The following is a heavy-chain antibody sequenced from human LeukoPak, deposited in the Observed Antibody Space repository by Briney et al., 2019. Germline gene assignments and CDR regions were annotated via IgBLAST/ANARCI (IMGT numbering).Heavy chain of an antibody. CDR2: IIPILGIA. CDR3: ARDMTDYGDYVYVSIDY. D-gene: IGHD4-17*01. Sequence: GASVKVSCKASGGTFSSYAISWVRQAPGQGLEWMGRIIPILGIANYAQKFQGRVTITADKSTSTAYMELSSLRSEDTAVYYCARDMTDYGDYVYVSIDYWGQGTLVTVSS. CDR1: GGTFSSYA. J-gene: IGHJ4*02. V-gene: IGHV1-69*04.